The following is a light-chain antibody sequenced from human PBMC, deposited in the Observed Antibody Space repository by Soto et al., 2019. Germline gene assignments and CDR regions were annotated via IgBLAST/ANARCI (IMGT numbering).Light chain of an antibody. Sequence: QSVLTQSPSASGSPGQSVTISCTGTSSDVGGYKYVSWYQQHPGKAPKLMIYEVSKRPSGVPDRFSGSKSGNTASLTVSGLQAEDEADYYRSSYAGSNNLVFGGGTQLTVL. CDR2: EVS. J-gene: IGLJ2*01. CDR1: SSDVGGYKY. CDR3: SSYAGSNNLV. V-gene: IGLV2-8*01.